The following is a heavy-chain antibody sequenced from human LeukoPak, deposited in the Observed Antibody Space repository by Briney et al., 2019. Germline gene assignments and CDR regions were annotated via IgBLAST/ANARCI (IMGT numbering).Heavy chain of an antibody. CDR1: GYTFTAYY. J-gene: IGHJ4*02. Sequence: ASVKVSCKASGYTFTAYYMHWVRQAPGQGLEWMGWINPNSGGTNYAQKFQGRVTMTRDTSISTAYMELSRLRSDDTAVYYCARDSVGLWVGDYYGVYFDYWGQGTLVTVSS. D-gene: IGHD3-10*01. CDR2: INPNSGGT. V-gene: IGHV1-2*02. CDR3: ARDSVGLWVGDYYGVYFDY.